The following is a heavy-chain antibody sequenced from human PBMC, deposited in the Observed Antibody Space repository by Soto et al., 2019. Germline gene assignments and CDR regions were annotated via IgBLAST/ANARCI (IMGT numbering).Heavy chain of an antibody. V-gene: IGHV1-69*02. CDR2: VIPILGMA. J-gene: IGHJ5*02. CDR3: ARGGAVVVPGAEDRHNWFDP. D-gene: IGHD2-2*01. CDR1: GGTFSSYS. Sequence: QVQLVQSGAEVKKPGSSVKVSCEASGGTFSSYSFSWVRQAPGQGLEWMGRVIPILGMANYAQKFQGRVTITADKSTRTVYMEMSSLRSEDTAVYYCARGGAVVVPGAEDRHNWFDPWGQGTLVTVSS.